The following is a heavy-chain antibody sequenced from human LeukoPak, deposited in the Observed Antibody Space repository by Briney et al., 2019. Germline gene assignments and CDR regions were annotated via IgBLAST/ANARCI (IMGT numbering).Heavy chain of an antibody. J-gene: IGHJ3*02. CDR2: INPRGGST. CDR3: ARDSPRGYSYSPI. D-gene: IGHD5-18*01. V-gene: IGHV1-46*01. CDR1: GYTFTSHF. Sequence: ASVKVSCKASGYTFTSHFMHWVRQAPGQGLEWMGIINPRGGSTSYTQKFQDRVTMTTDTSTSTAYMELRSLRSNDTAVYYCARDSPRGYSYSPIWGQGTMVTVSS.